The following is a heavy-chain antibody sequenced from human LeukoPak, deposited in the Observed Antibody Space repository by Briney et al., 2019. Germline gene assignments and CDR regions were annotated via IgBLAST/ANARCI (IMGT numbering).Heavy chain of an antibody. J-gene: IGHJ6*03. Sequence: ASVKVSCKASGYTFTGYYMHWVRQAPGQGLEWMGWINPNSGGTNYAKKFQGRVTMTRDTSISTAYMELSRLRSDDTAVYYCARDHENIVVVPAAIVKDYYYYYYMDVWGKGTTVTVSS. V-gene: IGHV1-2*02. D-gene: IGHD2-2*01. CDR2: INPNSGGT. CDR1: GYTFTGYY. CDR3: ARDHENIVVVPAAIVKDYYYYYYMDV.